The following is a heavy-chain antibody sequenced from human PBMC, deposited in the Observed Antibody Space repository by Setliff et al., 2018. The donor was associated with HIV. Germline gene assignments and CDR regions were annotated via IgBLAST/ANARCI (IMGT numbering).Heavy chain of an antibody. CDR1: GGSTSSSSYY. D-gene: IGHD1-26*01. CDR3: ATHGAQ. V-gene: IGHV4-39*01. J-gene: IGHJ4*02. CDR2: VYYSGST. Sequence: TSETLSLTCSVSGGSTSSSSYYWAWVRQPPGKGPEWIGSVYYSGSTHYNPSLKGRVTISVDTSKNQFSLKLSSVTAADTAVYYCATHGAQWGQGTLVTVSS.